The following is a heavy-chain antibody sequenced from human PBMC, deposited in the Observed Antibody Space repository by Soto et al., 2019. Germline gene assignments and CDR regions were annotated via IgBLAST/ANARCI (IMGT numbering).Heavy chain of an antibody. CDR2: IYYSGST. CDR3: ARHDWNGVDY. CDR1: GDSVSSYY. J-gene: IGHJ4*02. V-gene: IGHV4-39*01. Sequence: SETLSLTCTVSGDSVSSYYWSWIRQPPGKGLEWIGSIYYSGSTYYNPSLKSRVTISVDTSKNQFSLKLSSVTAADTAVYYCARHDWNGVDYWGQGTLVTVSS. D-gene: IGHD1-1*01.